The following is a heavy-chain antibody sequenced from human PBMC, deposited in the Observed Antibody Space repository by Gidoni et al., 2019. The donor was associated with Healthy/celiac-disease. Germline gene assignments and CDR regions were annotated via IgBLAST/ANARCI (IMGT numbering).Heavy chain of an antibody. CDR1: GYTFTGYY. D-gene: IGHD3-3*01. J-gene: IGHJ6*02. CDR3: ARVYYDFWSGYLRYYYYGMDV. V-gene: IGHV1-2*02. Sequence: QVQLVQSGAEVKKPGASVKVSCKASGYTFTGYYMHWVRQAPGQGLEWMGWINPNSGGTNYAQKFQGRVTMTRDTSISTAYMELSRLRSDDTAVYYCARVYYDFWSGYLRYYYYGMDVWGQGTTVTVSS. CDR2: INPNSGGT.